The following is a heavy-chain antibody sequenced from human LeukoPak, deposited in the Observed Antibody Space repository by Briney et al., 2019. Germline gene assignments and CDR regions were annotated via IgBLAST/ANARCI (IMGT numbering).Heavy chain of an antibody. D-gene: IGHD3-22*01. V-gene: IGHV4-59*01. CDR1: GRSISSYY. CDR2: IYYNGST. Sequence: SETLSLTCTVSGRSISSYYWNWIRQPPGKGLEWIGYIYYNGSTNYNPSLKSRVTISVDTSKNQFSLKLSSVTAADTAVYYCARGADGSGYYSIFYFDYWGQGTLVTVSS. CDR3: ARGADGSGYYSIFYFDY. J-gene: IGHJ4*02.